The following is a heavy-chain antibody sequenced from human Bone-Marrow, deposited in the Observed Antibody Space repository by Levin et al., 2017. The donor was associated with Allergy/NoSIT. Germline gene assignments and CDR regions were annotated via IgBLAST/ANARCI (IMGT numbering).Heavy chain of an antibody. CDR1: SVSISTSYY. J-gene: IGHJ4*02. CDR2: VYHSGTT. Sequence: KPGGSLRLSCDISSVSISTSYYWGWVRQSPGKGLEWIGSVYHSGTTYYNPSLKSRVTISVDTSKNRFSLRLTSVTAADTAVYYCTREMQVADAPHYFDSWGQGTLVTVSS. V-gene: IGHV4-38-2*02. D-gene: IGHD2-15*01. CDR3: TREMQVADAPHYFDS.